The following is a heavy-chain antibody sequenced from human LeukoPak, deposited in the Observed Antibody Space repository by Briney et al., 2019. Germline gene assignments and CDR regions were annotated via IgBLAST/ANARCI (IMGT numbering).Heavy chain of an antibody. CDR3: ARESRRGCAND. J-gene: IGHJ4*02. CDR2: INPSGGGT. Sequence: ASVKVSCKASGYTFTNYYMHWVRQAPGQGLEWMGIINPSGGGTSYAQKFQGRLTMTRDMSTSTVYMELSSLRSEDTAVYYCARESRRGCANDWGQGTLVTVSS. CDR1: GYTFTNYY. D-gene: IGHD3-10*01. V-gene: IGHV1-46*01.